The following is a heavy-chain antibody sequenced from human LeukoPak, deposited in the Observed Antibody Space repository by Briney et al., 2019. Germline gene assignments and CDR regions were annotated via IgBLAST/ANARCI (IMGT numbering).Heavy chain of an antibody. V-gene: IGHV4-39*01. J-gene: IGHJ5*02. CDR3: ASKLLANWFDP. D-gene: IGHD1-26*01. CDR1: GGSISSSSYY. CDR2: IYYSGST. Sequence: SETLSLTCTVSGGSISSSSYYWGWIRQPPGKGLEWIGSIYYSGSTYYNPSLKSRVTISVDTSKNQFSLKLSSETAADMAVYYCASKLLANWFDPWGQGTLVTVSS.